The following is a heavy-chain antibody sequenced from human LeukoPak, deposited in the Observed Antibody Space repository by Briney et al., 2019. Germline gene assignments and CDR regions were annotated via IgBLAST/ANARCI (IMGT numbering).Heavy chain of an antibody. J-gene: IGHJ4*02. CDR3: ARVSGGGVIFDY. D-gene: IGHD3-16*01. CDR2: IYYSGST. CDR1: GGSISSGDYY. Sequence: SQTLSLTCTVSGGSISSGDYYWSWIRQHPGKGLEWIGYIYYSGSTYYNPSLKSRVTISVDTSKNQFSLKLSSVTAADTAVYYCARVSGGGVIFDYWGQGTLVTVSS. V-gene: IGHV4-30-4*01.